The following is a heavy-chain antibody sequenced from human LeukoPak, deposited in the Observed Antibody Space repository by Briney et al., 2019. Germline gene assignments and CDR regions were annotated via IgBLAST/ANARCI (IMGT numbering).Heavy chain of an antibody. CDR3: TTDPPGAWGRWERLRDY. CDR2: IKSKTDGETT. CDR1: GFTFSSYA. J-gene: IGHJ4*02. V-gene: IGHV3-15*01. D-gene: IGHD1-26*01. Sequence: GGSLRLSCAASGFTFSSYAMSWVRQAPGKGLEWVGHIKSKTDGETTDYGAPVKGRFTISRDNAKKTLYLQMHGLKIEDTGIYYCTTDPPGAWGRWERLRDYWGQGTLVTVSS.